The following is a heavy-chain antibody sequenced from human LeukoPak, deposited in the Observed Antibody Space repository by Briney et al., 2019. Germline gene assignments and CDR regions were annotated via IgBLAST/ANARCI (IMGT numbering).Heavy chain of an antibody. CDR2: IYYSGST. V-gene: IGHV4-59*12. CDR1: GCSISSYY. J-gene: IGHJ4*02. D-gene: IGHD1-14*01. Sequence: SDTLSLTCPVSGCSISSYYWSWIRQPPGKGLEWVGYIYYSGSTNYNPSLKSRVTISVDTSKNQFSLKPSSVTAADTAVYYCARDPGGPGQFDEWGQGTLVTVSS. CDR3: ARDPGGPGQFDE.